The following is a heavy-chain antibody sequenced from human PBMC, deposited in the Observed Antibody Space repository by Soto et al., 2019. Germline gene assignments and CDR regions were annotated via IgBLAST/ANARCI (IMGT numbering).Heavy chain of an antibody. V-gene: IGHV4-34*01. Sequence: SQTMSDTCAVDGESISGYYWTLIRKPQGKGLEWIGEIHDSGSTNYNPSLKSRVTISVDTSKNQFSLKLTSVTAADTALYYCAKGHRRYDSSGYYYDWGPGTLVTVSS. D-gene: IGHD3-22*01. J-gene: IGHJ4*02. CDR1: GESISGYY. CDR2: IHDSGST. CDR3: AKGHRRYDSSGYYYD.